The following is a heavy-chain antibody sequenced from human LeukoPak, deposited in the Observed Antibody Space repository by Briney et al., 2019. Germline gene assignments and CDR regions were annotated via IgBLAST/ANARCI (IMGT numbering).Heavy chain of an antibody. Sequence: ASVKVSCKASGYTFSSYGISWVRQAPGQGLEWMGWINPNSGGTNYAQKFQGRVTMTRDTSIRTAYMELSRLTSDDTAVYYCVRLYDWGRLDYWGQGTLVTVSS. J-gene: IGHJ4*02. V-gene: IGHV1-2*02. CDR1: GYTFSSYG. D-gene: IGHD3-9*01. CDR3: VRLYDWGRLDY. CDR2: INPNSGGT.